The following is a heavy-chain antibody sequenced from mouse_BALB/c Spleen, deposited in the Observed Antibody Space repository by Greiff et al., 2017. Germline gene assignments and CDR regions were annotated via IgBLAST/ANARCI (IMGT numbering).Heavy chain of an antibody. CDR3: ARGMYGNVIDY. V-gene: IGHV5-17*02. CDR2: ISSGSSTI. J-gene: IGHJ2*02. CDR1: GFTFSSFG. Sequence: EVHLLESGGGLVQPGGSRKLSCAASGFTFSSFGMHWFRQAPEQGLEWVAYISSGSSTIYYADTVKGRFAISSDNPKNTLFLQMTSLRSEDTAMYYCARGMYGNVIDYWGQGTSLTVSS. D-gene: IGHD2-10*02.